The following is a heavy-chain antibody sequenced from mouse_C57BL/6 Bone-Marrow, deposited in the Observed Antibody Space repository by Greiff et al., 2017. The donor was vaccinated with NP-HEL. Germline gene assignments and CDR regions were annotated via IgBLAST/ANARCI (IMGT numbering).Heavy chain of an antibody. CDR1: GFSLTSYG. CDR3: ARQGGYYLYYYAMDY. V-gene: IGHV2-6-1*01. J-gene: IGHJ4*01. CDR2: IWSDGST. D-gene: IGHD2-3*01. Sequence: QVQLQQSGPGLVAPSPSLSITCTVSGFSLTSYGVHWVRQPPGKGLEWLVVIWSDGSTTYNSALKSRLSISKENSKSQVFLKMNSLQTEDTGMYYCARQGGYYLYYYAMDYWGQGTSVTVSS.